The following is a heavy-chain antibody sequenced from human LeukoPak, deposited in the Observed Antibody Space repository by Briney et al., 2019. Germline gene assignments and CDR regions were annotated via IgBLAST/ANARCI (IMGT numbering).Heavy chain of an antibody. CDR1: GGSISSYY. J-gene: IGHJ4*02. V-gene: IGHV4-59*01. CDR3: ARVGRYGYNLEYFDY. Sequence: PSETLSLTCTVSGGSISSYYWSWIRQPPGKGLEWIGYIYYSGSTNYNPSLKSRVTISVETSKNQFSLKLSSVTAADTAVYYCARVGRYGYNLEYFDYWGQGTLVTVSS. D-gene: IGHD5-24*01. CDR2: IYYSGST.